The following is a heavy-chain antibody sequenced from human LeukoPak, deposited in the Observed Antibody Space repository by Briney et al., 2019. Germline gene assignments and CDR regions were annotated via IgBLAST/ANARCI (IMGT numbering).Heavy chain of an antibody. D-gene: IGHD1-14*01. Sequence: ASVKVSCKASGYTFTGYYMHWVRQAPGQGLEWMGWISAYNGNTNYAQKLQGRVTMTTDTSTSTAYMELRSLRSDDTAVYYCARNHSPLDYWGQGTLVTVSS. V-gene: IGHV1-18*04. CDR2: ISAYNGNT. CDR1: GYTFTGYY. J-gene: IGHJ4*02. CDR3: ARNHSPLDY.